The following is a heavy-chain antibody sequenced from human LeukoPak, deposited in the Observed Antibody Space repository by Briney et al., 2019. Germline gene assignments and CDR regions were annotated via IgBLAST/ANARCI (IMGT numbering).Heavy chain of an antibody. D-gene: IGHD3-22*01. CDR2: ISYDGSNK. Sequence: PGGSLRLSCAASGFTFSSYAMHWVRQAPGKGLEWVAVISYDGSNKYYADSVKGRFTISRDNSKNTLNLQMNSLRAEDTAVYYCARELYYYDSSGLGNWGQGTLVTVSS. V-gene: IGHV3-30-3*01. CDR3: ARELYYYDSSGLGN. CDR1: GFTFSSYA. J-gene: IGHJ4*02.